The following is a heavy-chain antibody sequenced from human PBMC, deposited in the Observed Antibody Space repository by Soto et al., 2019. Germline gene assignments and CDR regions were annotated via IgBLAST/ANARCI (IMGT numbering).Heavy chain of an antibody. D-gene: IGHD2-15*01. J-gene: IGHJ4*02. V-gene: IGHV4-39*01. CDR2: IYYSGST. Sequence: SETLSLTCTVSGGSISSSSYYWGWIRQPPGKGLEWIGSIYYSGSTHYNPSLKSRVTISVDTSKNQFSLKLSSVTAADTAVYYCARHTPAISISDHWGQGTLVTVSS. CDR3: ARHTPAISISDH. CDR1: GGSISSSSYY.